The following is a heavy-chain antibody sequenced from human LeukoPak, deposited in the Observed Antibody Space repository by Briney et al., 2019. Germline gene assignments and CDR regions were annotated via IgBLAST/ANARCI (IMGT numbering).Heavy chain of an antibody. V-gene: IGHV3-7*01. CDR2: IKQDGSEK. CDR3: ARVGQQLPKADFDY. J-gene: IGHJ4*02. D-gene: IGHD6-13*01. CDR1: GFTFSSYW. Sequence: GGSLRLSCAASGFTFSSYWMSWVRQAPGKGLEWVANIKQDGSEKYYVDSVKGRFTISRDNAKNSLYLQMHSLRAEDTAVYYCARVGQQLPKADFDYWGQGTLVTVSS.